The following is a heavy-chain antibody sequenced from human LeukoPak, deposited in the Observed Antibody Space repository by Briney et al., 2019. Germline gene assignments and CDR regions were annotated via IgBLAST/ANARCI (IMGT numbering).Heavy chain of an antibody. J-gene: IGHJ3*02. CDR1: GFTFNSYS. D-gene: IGHD1-1*01. CDR2: IYSGGST. CDR3: ARAGGTGTTDAFDI. V-gene: IGHV3-53*04. Sequence: GGSLRLSCAASGFTFNSYSMNWVRQAPGKGLEWVSVIYSGGSTYYADSVKGRFTISRHNSKNTLYLQMNSLRAEDTAVYYCARAGGTGTTDAFDIWGQGTMVTVSS.